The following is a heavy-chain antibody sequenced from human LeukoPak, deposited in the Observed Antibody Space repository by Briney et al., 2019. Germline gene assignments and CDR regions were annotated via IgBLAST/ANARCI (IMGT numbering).Heavy chain of an antibody. Sequence: SETLSLTRTVSGVSISSYYWSWIRQPPGMGLEWVGYIYYSGSTNYNPSLKSRVTISVDTSNNQFSLKLSSVTAADTAVYYCAIGHCSSTSCRYYYYGMDVWGQGTTVTASS. CDR2: IYYSGST. V-gene: IGHV4-59*01. D-gene: IGHD2-2*01. J-gene: IGHJ6*02. CDR3: AIGHCSSTSCRYYYYGMDV. CDR1: GVSISSYY.